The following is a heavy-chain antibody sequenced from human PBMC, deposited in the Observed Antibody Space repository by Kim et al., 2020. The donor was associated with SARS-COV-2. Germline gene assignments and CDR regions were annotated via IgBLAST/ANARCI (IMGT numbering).Heavy chain of an antibody. J-gene: IGHJ3*02. CDR2: ISGSGGST. CDR3: AKDHLVYYDSSGDDAFDI. D-gene: IGHD3-22*01. Sequence: GGSLRLSCAASGFTFSSYAMSWVRQAPGKGLEWVSAISGSGGSTYYADSVKGRFTISRDNSKNTLYLQMNSLRAEDTAVYYCAKDHLVYYDSSGDDAFDIWGQGTMVTVSS. CDR1: GFTFSSYA. V-gene: IGHV3-23*01.